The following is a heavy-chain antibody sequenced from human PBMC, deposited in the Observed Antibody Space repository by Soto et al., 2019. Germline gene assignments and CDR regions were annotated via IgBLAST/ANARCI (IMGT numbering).Heavy chain of an antibody. Sequence: PSETLSLTCAVYGGSFSGYYWSWIRQSAGKGLEWIWEINDSGSTNYNPSLKSRVTISEDTSKNQFSLRLSSLTAADTAVYYCARSRCSRSGCRPYFDFWGQGTLVTVSS. V-gene: IGHV4-34*01. J-gene: IGHJ4*02. CDR3: ARSRCSRSGCRPYFDF. D-gene: IGHD2-2*01. CDR1: GGSFSGYY. CDR2: INDSGST.